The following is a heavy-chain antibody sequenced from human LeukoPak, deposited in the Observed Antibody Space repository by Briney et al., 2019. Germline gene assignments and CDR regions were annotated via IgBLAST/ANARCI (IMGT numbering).Heavy chain of an antibody. V-gene: IGHV3-11*01. CDR3: TTDLGATIAFDI. Sequence: GGSLRLSCAASGFTFSDYYMSWIRQAPGKGLEWVSYISSSGSAIYYADSVKGRFTISRDNAKNSLYLQMNSLRAEDTAVYYCTTDLGATIAFDIWGQGTMVTVSS. D-gene: IGHD1-26*01. CDR1: GFTFSDYY. CDR2: ISSSGSAI. J-gene: IGHJ3*02.